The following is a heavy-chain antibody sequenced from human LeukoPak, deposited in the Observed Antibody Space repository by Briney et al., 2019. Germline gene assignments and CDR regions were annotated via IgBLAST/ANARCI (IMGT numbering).Heavy chain of an antibody. D-gene: IGHD5-18*01. CDR2: IMPNSGGT. Sequence: ASVNVSCKASGYTFTSYDINWVRQAPGQGLEWMGLIMPNSGGTKNAQKFQGRVTMTRDTSINTAYMELTSLRSDDTAVYYCATDHTAMFTGLDYWGQGTLVTVSS. J-gene: IGHJ4*02. CDR1: GYTFTSYD. V-gene: IGHV1-2*06. CDR3: ATDHTAMFTGLDY.